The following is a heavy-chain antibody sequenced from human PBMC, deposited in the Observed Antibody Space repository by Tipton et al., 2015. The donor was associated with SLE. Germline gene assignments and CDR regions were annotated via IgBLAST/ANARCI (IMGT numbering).Heavy chain of an antibody. CDR3: ARHAPATGERAFDI. J-gene: IGHJ3*02. D-gene: IGHD7-27*01. CDR1: GGSISGSTYY. Sequence: TLSLTCTVSGGSISGSTYYWGWIRQPPGKGLEWIGSIHQSGTTYYNPSLKSRLTISLDTSKNQFSLKLNSVTAADAAVFYCARHAPATGERAFDIWGQGTKVTVSS. CDR2: IHQSGTT. V-gene: IGHV4-39*01.